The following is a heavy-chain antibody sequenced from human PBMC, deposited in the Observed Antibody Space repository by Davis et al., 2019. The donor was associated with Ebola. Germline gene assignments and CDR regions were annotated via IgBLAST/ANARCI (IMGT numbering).Heavy chain of an antibody. V-gene: IGHV4-38-2*02. CDR3: ARDGLWQLLHSFDF. D-gene: IGHD5-24*01. Sequence: PSETLSLTCAVSGYFIASAYYWGWIRQPPGKGLEWIGSIHHSGRTNYNPSLTSRVTISVDKSKNQFSLKLTSVTAADTAVYYCARDGLWQLLHSFDFWGLGTMVTVSS. J-gene: IGHJ3*01. CDR2: IHHSGRT. CDR1: GYFIASAYY.